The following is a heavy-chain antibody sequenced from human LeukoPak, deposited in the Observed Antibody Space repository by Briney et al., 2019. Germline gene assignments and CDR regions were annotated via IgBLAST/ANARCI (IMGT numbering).Heavy chain of an antibody. D-gene: IGHD3-3*01. CDR1: GYSFTSYW. Sequence: GESLKISCKGSGYSFTSYWIGWVRQMPGKGLEWMGIIYPGDSDTRYSPSFQGQVTISADKSISTAYLQWSSLKASDTAMYYCARLSREGYYIGGYNWFDPWGQGTLVTVSS. J-gene: IGHJ5*02. CDR3: ARLSREGYYIGGYNWFDP. V-gene: IGHV5-51*01. CDR2: IYPGDSDT.